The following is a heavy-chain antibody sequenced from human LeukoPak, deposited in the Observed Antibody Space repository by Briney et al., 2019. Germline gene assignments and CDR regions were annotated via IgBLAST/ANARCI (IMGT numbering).Heavy chain of an antibody. Sequence: ASVKVSCKASGYTFTSYAMHWVRQAPGQRLEWMGWINAGNGNTKYSQKFQGRVTITRDTSASTAYMELSSLRSEDTAVYYCARDTGSSGYLNWFDPWGQGTLVTVSS. CDR2: INAGNGNT. D-gene: IGHD3-22*01. CDR1: GYTFTSYA. CDR3: ARDTGSSGYLNWFDP. J-gene: IGHJ5*02. V-gene: IGHV1-3*01.